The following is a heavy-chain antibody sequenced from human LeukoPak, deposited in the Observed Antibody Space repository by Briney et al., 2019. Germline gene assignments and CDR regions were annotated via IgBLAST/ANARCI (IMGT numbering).Heavy chain of an antibody. CDR2: ISSRSDYT. J-gene: IGHJ6*02. Sequence: GGSLRLSCAASGFIFSDSYMSWIRQAPGKGLEWISYISSRSDYTNYIDSVKGRFTISRDNAKNSLYLQMNSLRADDTAVYYCARSPDYYGSGTSHVDYYYGMDVWGRGTTVTVSS. V-gene: IGHV3-11*03. CDR1: GFIFSDSY. CDR3: ARSPDYYGSGTSHVDYYYGMDV. D-gene: IGHD3-10*01.